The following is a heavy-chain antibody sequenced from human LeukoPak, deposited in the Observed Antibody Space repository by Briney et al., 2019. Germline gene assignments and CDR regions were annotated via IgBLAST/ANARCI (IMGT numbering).Heavy chain of an antibody. D-gene: IGHD6-6*01. J-gene: IGHJ4*02. CDR1: GYTFTGYY. CDR3: ARVHSSSPLDY. Sequence: ASVKVSCKASGYTFTGYYMHWVRQAPGQGLEWMGWINANSGGTNFAQKFQARVTMTRDTSISTAYMELSRLRSDDTAVYYCARVHSSSPLDYWGQGTLVTVSS. CDR2: INANSGGT. V-gene: IGHV1-2*02.